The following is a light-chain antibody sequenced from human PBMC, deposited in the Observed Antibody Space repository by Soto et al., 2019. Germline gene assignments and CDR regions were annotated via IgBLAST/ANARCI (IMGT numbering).Light chain of an antibody. Sequence: EIVLTQSPATLSLSPGERASLSCRASQSVSSYLAWYQQKPGQAPRLLIYDASSRATGIPARFSGSGCGTDFTLTISSLEREDFAVYYCQQRSNWPSFTFGPGTKVDIQ. CDR2: DAS. CDR1: QSVSSY. CDR3: QQRSNWPSFT. V-gene: IGKV3-11*01. J-gene: IGKJ3*01.